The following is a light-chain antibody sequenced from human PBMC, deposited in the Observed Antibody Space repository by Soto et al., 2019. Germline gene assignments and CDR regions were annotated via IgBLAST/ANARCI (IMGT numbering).Light chain of an antibody. V-gene: IGKV1-12*01. J-gene: IGKJ5*01. CDR2: AAS. Sequence: DIQMTQSPSSLSASVGDRVTITCLASQAIDRWLAWYQQKPGKAPKVLIYAASSLRSGVPSRFSGSGSGTDFSLTISSLQPEDFATYYCQQSYSTPITVGQGTRLEI. CDR1: QAIDRW. CDR3: QQSYSTPIT.